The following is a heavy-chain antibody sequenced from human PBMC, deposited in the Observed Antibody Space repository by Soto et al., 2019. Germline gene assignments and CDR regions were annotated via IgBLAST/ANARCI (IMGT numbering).Heavy chain of an antibody. CDR2: IYPRDSDT. V-gene: IGHV5-51*03. J-gene: IGHJ3*02. Sequence: EVQLVQSGAEVEKPGESLKISCEGSGYSFISYWIGWVRQIPGKGLEWMGIIYPRDSDTRYSPSFQGQVTISVDKSISTAYLEWSSLKASDTAMYYCATRSSNWGKEGFDAFDIWGQGTMVTVSS. D-gene: IGHD7-27*01. CDR1: GYSFISYW. CDR3: ATRSSNWGKEGFDAFDI.